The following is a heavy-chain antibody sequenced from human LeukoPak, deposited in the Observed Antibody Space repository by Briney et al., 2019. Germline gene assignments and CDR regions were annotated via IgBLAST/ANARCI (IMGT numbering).Heavy chain of an antibody. J-gene: IGHJ4*02. CDR1: GFTVSSNY. V-gene: IGHV3-53*01. D-gene: IGHD6-6*01. Sequence: GGSLRLSCAASGFTVSSNYMSWVRQAPGKGLEWVSVIYSGGSTYYADSVKGRSTISRDNSKNTLYLQMNSLRAEDTAVYYCARVSPSIAAFSYWGQGTLVTVSS. CDR3: ARVSPSIAAFSY. CDR2: IYSGGST.